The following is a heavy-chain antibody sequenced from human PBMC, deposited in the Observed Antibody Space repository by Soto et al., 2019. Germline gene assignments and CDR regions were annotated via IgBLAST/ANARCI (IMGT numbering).Heavy chain of an antibody. CDR2: IYYNGAT. V-gene: IGHV4-39*01. CDR3: ANESRSSSHTSVPH. D-gene: IGHD3-22*01. J-gene: IGHJ3*01. Sequence: SETLSLTCTVSGGSISSNSYYWGWVRQPPGKGLEWIGTIYYNGATEQNPSLQSRLTLSVDTSKNQFSLKLSSVTAADTAVFFFANESRSSSHTSVPHWAQGTMVTVS. CDR1: GGSISSNSYY.